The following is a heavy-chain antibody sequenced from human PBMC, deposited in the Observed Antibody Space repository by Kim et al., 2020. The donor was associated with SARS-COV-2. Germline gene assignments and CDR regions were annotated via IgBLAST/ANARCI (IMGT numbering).Heavy chain of an antibody. J-gene: IGHJ5*01. Sequence: GGSLRLSCAASGFTFSRYSMAWVRQAPGKGLEWVSSISDIGGSLYYADSVKGRSTISRDNSKNTMYLQMNSLRVEDTAIYYCAKGCTYRRTNWFDSWGQGTLVIVSS. CDR1: GFTFSRYS. CDR2: ISDIGGSL. V-gene: IGHV3-23*01. D-gene: IGHD2-15*01. CDR3: AKGCTYRRTNWFDS.